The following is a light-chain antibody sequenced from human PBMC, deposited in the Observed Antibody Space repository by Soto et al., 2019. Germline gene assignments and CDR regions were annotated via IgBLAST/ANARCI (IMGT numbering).Light chain of an antibody. CDR1: QSINNY. V-gene: IGKV3-11*01. CDR3: QQRRDWPIT. J-gene: IGKJ5*01. Sequence: EIVLTQSPATLSLSPGERATLSYRASQSINNYLAWYQQKPGQAPSLLIYDAFNRATGIPARFSGSGSGTAFTLTISSLEPEDFAVYYCQQRRDWPITFGQGTRLEIK. CDR2: DAF.